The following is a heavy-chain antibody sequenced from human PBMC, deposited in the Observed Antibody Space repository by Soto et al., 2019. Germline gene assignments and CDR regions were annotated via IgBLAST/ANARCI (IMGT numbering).Heavy chain of an antibody. Sequence: SETLSLTCTVSGGSISGYYWSWIRQPPGKGLEWIGYIYYTGSTVYNPPFKSRVTISVDTSKNQFSLKLNSVTAADTAVYYYARDLWGYCGTDCYPLDVWGQGTRFTVSS. CDR2: IYYTGST. D-gene: IGHD2-21*02. J-gene: IGHJ6*02. CDR1: GGSISGYY. V-gene: IGHV4-59*01. CDR3: ARDLWGYCGTDCYPLDV.